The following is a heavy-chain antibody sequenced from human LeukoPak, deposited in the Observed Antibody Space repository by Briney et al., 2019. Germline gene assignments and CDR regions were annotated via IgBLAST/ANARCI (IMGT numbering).Heavy chain of an antibody. Sequence: PGGSLRLSCAASGFIFSDEAMSWVRQAPGKGLEWVSSISYSSSNKHYADSVKGRFTISRDNSKNTLYLQMTSLTVDDTAMYSCAKTFCPSRRCYPKFFDSWGQGILVRVSS. CDR3: AKTFCPSRRCYPKFFDS. D-gene: IGHD3-16*02. CDR1: GFIFSDEA. CDR2: ISYSSSNK. V-gene: IGHV3-23*01. J-gene: IGHJ5*01.